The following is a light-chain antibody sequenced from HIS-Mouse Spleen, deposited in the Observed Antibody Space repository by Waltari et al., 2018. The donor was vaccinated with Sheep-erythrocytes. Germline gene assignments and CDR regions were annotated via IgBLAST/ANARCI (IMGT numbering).Light chain of an antibody. Sequence: QSALTQPRSVSGSPGQSVTISCTGTSSDVGGYTYVSWYQKHPGKAPKLMIYDVSKRPSGVPDRFSGSKSGNTASLTISGLQAEDEADYYCCSYAGSYTLVFGGGTKLTVL. CDR3: CSYAGSYTLV. CDR1: SSDVGGYTY. CDR2: DVS. V-gene: IGLV2-11*01. J-gene: IGLJ2*01.